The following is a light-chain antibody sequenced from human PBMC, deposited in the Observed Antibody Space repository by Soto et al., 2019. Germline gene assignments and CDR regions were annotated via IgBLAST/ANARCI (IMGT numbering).Light chain of an antibody. Sequence: DIQMSPSPSSLSASVGARVTITCRASQSISSYLNWYQQKPGKAPKLLIYGASSLQSGVPSRFSGSGSGTDFTLTISSLQPEDFATYSCQQSFITPYTVAQGTKVDIK. V-gene: IGKV1-39*01. CDR2: GAS. CDR1: QSISSY. CDR3: QQSFITPYT. J-gene: IGKJ2*01.